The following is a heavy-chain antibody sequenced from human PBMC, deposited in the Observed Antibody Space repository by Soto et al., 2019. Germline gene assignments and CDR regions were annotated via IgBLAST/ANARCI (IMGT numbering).Heavy chain of an antibody. CDR2: ISGSGGST. Sequence: EVQLLESGGGLIQPGGSLRLSCAGSGFIFSTYAMSWVRQAPGEGLEWVSSISGSGGSTFYADSVKGRFTISRDNSKNTLYLQMNSLRVEDTAIYYCAKRNNQWGQGTLVTVSS. CDR3: AKRNNQ. J-gene: IGHJ4*02. V-gene: IGHV3-23*01. CDR1: GFIFSTYA. D-gene: IGHD1-1*01.